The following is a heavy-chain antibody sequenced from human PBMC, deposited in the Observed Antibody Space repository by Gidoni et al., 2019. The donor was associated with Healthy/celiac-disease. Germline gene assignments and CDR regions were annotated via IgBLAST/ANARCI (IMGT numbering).Heavy chain of an antibody. J-gene: IGHJ4*02. V-gene: IGHV1-24*01. CDR3: ATVGPDGTYDYYDSSGPIWVHFDY. CDR1: GDTITEFS. CDR2: FDPEDGET. Sequence: QVQLVQSGAEVKKPGAPVKVYCKVSGDTITEFSLHWVRKAPGKGLEWMGGFDPEDGETIYAQKFQGRVTMTEDTSTDTAYMELSSLRSEDTAVYYCATVGPDGTYDYYDSSGPIWVHFDYWGQGTLVTVSS. D-gene: IGHD3-22*01.